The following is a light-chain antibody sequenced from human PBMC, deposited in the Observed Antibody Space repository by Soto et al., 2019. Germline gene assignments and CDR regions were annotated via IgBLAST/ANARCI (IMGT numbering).Light chain of an antibody. J-gene: IGKJ1*01. CDR2: DAS. CDR3: QQRSNWPVT. Sequence: EIVLTQSPATLSLSPGEGATLSCRASQSVSSYLVWYQQKPGQAPRLLIYDASNRATGIPARFSGSGSGTDFTLIISSLEPEDFAVYYCQQRSNWPVTFGLGTKVEV. V-gene: IGKV3-11*01. CDR1: QSVSSY.